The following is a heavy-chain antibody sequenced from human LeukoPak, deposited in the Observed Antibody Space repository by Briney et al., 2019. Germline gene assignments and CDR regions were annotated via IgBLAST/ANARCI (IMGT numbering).Heavy chain of an antibody. Sequence: SRTLSLTCAVSGGSLSSDYWCSWVRQPPGKGLEYIGEIQYSGTNNYNPYLKSRVNISLDKSKNQFSLNLNSMTAADTAVFYCARGSHDTIRGVLDIWGQGTMVTVSS. V-gene: IGHV4-4*02. D-gene: IGHD3-10*01. CDR1: GGSLSSDYW. CDR3: ARGSHDTIRGVLDI. CDR2: IQYSGTN. J-gene: IGHJ3*02.